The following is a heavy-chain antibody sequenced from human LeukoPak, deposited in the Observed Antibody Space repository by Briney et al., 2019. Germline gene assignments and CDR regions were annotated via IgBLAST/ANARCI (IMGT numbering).Heavy chain of an antibody. V-gene: IGHV3-72*01. CDR3: XRVNTGPTVVIS. D-gene: IGHD5-18*01. J-gene: IGHJ5*02. CDR2: SRDKANSYST. Sequence: PGGSLRLSCAASGFTFSDYYMDWVRQAPGKGLEWVGRSRDKANSYSTEYAASVKGRFIISRDDSKNSLYLQMNSLKTEDTAVYYCXRVNTGPTVVISWGQGTLVTVSS. CDR1: GFTFSDYY.